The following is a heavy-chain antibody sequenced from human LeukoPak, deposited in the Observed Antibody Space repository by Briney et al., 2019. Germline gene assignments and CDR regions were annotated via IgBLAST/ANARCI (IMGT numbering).Heavy chain of an antibody. CDR1: GCTFTSYD. Sequence: ASVKVSCKASGCTFTSYDINWVRQATGQGLEWMGWMNPNSGNTGYAQKFQGRVTMTRNTSISTAYMELSSLRSEDTAVYYCARSVAGYDQEFDYWGQGTLVTVSS. V-gene: IGHV1-8*01. D-gene: IGHD5-12*01. J-gene: IGHJ4*02. CDR3: ARSVAGYDQEFDY. CDR2: MNPNSGNT.